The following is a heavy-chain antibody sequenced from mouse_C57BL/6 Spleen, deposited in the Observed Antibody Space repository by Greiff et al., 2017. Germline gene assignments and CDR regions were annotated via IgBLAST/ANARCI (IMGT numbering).Heavy chain of an antibody. Sequence: VQLQQPGAELVMPGASVKLSCKASGYTFTSYWMHWVKQRPGQGLEWIGEIDPSDSYTNYNQKFKGKSTLTVDKSSSTAYMQLSSLTSEDSAVYYCARGGIYYGNYDYAMDYWGQGTSVTVSS. CDR1: GYTFTSYW. J-gene: IGHJ4*01. D-gene: IGHD2-1*01. CDR3: ARGGIYYGNYDYAMDY. V-gene: IGHV1-69*01. CDR2: IDPSDSYT.